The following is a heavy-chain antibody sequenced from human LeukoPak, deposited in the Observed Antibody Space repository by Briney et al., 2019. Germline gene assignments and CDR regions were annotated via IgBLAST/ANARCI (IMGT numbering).Heavy chain of an antibody. V-gene: IGHV4-4*07. J-gene: IGHJ4*02. D-gene: IGHD6-6*01. CDR3: ARGGSLPRDSSSSEGDY. CDR1: GGSISSYY. CDR2: IYTSGST. Sequence: SETLSLTCTVSGGSISSYYWGWIRQPAGKGLEWIGRIYTSGSTNYNPSLKSRVTMSVDTSKNQFSLKLSSVTAADTAVYYCARGGSLPRDSSSSEGDYWGQGTLVTVSS.